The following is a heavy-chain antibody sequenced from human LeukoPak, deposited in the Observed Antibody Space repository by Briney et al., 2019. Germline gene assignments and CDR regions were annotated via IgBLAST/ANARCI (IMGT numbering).Heavy chain of an antibody. CDR3: ARAPEYYYGSGSPTRAFDI. Sequence: SETLSLTCTVSGPSITTYYWSWIRQPPGKGLEWIGYIYYSGSTYYNPSLKSRVTISVDTSKNQFSLKLSSVTAADTAVYYCARAPEYYYGSGSPTRAFDIWGQGTMVTVSS. J-gene: IGHJ3*02. CDR1: GPSITTYY. CDR2: IYYSGST. D-gene: IGHD3-10*01. V-gene: IGHV4-59*12.